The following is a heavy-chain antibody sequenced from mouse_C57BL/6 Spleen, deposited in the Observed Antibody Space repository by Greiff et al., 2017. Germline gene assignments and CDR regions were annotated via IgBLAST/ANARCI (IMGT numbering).Heavy chain of an antibody. CDR1: GYSFTGYY. CDR3: ARYYYGSRHWYFDV. V-gene: IGHV1-42*01. CDR2: INPSTGGT. J-gene: IGHJ1*03. Sequence: EVQLQQSGPELVKPGASVKISCKASGYSFTGYYMNWVKQSPEKSLEWIGEINPSTGGTTYNQKFKAKATLTVDKSSSTSYMQLKSLTSEDSAVYYCARYYYGSRHWYFDVWGTGTTVTVSS. D-gene: IGHD1-1*01.